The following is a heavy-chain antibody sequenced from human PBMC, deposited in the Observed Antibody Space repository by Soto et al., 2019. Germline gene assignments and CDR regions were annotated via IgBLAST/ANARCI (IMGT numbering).Heavy chain of an antibody. Sequence: QVQLQESGPGLVKPSQTLSLTCTVSGGSISSGDYYWSWIRQPPGKGVEWIGSIYYSGSTYYNPSLMSRVTLSVDTARTPVSVKVISVTAADTAVYDSARGDYGDYFDYWGQGTLVIVSS. V-gene: IGHV4-30-4*01. CDR2: IYYSGST. CDR3: ARGDYGDYFDY. D-gene: IGHD4-17*01. CDR1: GGSISSGDYY. J-gene: IGHJ4*02.